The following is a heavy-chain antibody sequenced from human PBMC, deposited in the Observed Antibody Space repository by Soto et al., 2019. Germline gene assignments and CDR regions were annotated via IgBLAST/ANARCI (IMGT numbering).Heavy chain of an antibody. V-gene: IGHV1-24*01. D-gene: IGHD6-19*01. CDR1: GYTLTELS. CDR2: FDPEDGET. J-gene: IGHJ4*02. Sequence: ASVKVSCKVSGYTLTELSMHWVRQAPGKGLEWMGGFDPEDGETIYAQKFQGRVTMTEDTSTDTAYMELSSLRSEDTAVYYCATGGIAVAGRRYNDYSSQGTLDIVSS. CDR3: ATGGIAVAGRRYNDY.